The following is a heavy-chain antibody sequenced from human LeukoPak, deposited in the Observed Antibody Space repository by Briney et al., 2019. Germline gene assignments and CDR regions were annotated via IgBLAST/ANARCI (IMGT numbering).Heavy chain of an antibody. D-gene: IGHD3-22*01. CDR3: AGAADYYDSSGYYPLDY. Sequence: LETLSLTCAVYGGSFSGYYWSWIRQPPGKGLEWIGEINHSGSTNYNPSLKSRVTISVDTSKNQFSLKLSSVTAADTAVYYCAGAADYYDSSGYYPLDYWGQGTLVTVSS. CDR2: INHSGST. V-gene: IGHV4-34*01. CDR1: GGSFSGYY. J-gene: IGHJ4*02.